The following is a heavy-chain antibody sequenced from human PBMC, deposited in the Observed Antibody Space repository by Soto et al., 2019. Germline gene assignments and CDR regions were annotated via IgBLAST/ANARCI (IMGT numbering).Heavy chain of an antibody. CDR1: GFTFSSYA. V-gene: IGHV3-30-3*01. CDR2: ISYDGSNK. D-gene: IGHD6-25*01. CDR3: ARVRPIGDYYYYGIDA. J-gene: IGHJ6*02. Sequence: GGSLRLSCAASGFTFSSYAMHLVRQAPGKWLEWVAVISYDGSNKYYADSVKGRFNISRENSKNTLYLQMNSLRAEDTAVYYSARVRPIGDYYYYGIDAWGQWNLVTVSS.